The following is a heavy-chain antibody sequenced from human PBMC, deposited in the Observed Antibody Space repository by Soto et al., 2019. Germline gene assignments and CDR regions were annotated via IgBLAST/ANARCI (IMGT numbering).Heavy chain of an antibody. D-gene: IGHD5-12*01. V-gene: IGHV4-31*03. J-gene: IGHJ6*02. CDR1: GGSISSGGYY. CDR3: AREREYSGYPRPDYGMDV. Sequence: QVQLQESGPGLVKPSQTLSLTCTVSGGSISSGGYYWSWIRQHPGKGLEWIGYIYYSGSTYYNPFLTSRVTISVDASKNRFSLKLSSVTAADTAVYYCAREREYSGYPRPDYGMDVWGQGTTVTVSS. CDR2: IYYSGST.